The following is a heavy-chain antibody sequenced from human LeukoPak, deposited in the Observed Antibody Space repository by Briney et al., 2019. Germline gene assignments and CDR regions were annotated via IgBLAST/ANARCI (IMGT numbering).Heavy chain of an antibody. Sequence: GESLRLSCAASGFTVSSNYMSWVRQAPGKGLEWVSVIYSGGSTYYADSVKGRFTTSRDNSKNTLYLQMNSLRAEDTAVYYCARGGAVVQFDYWGQGTLVTVSS. D-gene: IGHD6-19*01. V-gene: IGHV3-53*05. J-gene: IGHJ4*02. CDR1: GFTVSSNY. CDR2: IYSGGST. CDR3: ARGGAVVQFDY.